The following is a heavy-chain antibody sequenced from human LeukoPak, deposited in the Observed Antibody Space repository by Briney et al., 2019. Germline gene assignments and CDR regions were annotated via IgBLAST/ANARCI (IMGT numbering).Heavy chain of an antibody. V-gene: IGHV1-69*04. CDR2: IIPILGIA. Sequence: GASVKVSCKASGGTFSSYTISWLRQAPGQGLEWMGRIIPILGIANYAQKFQGRVTFTADKSTSTAYMELSSLRSEDTAVYYCARDPFGPKDWFDPWGQGTLVTVSS. D-gene: IGHD3-16*01. CDR3: ARDPFGPKDWFDP. J-gene: IGHJ5*02. CDR1: GGTFSSYT.